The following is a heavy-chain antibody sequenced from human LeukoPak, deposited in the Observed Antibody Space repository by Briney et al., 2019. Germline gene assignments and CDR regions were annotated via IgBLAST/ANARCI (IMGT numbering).Heavy chain of an antibody. J-gene: IGHJ4*02. CDR1: GYTLTELS. CDR3: ATLTYGAAGGKGPYYYFDY. Sequence: ASVKVSCKVSGYTLTELSIHWVRQAPGKGLEWVGGFDPEDGESIYGQKFQGRVTITEDTSTHTAHMELSRLRSEDTAVYYCATLTYGAAGGKGPYYYFDYWGQGTLVTVSS. D-gene: IGHD6-13*01. V-gene: IGHV1-24*01. CDR2: FDPEDGES.